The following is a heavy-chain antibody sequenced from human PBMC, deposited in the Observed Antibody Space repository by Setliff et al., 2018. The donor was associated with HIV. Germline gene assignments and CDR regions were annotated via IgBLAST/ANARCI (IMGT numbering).Heavy chain of an antibody. D-gene: IGHD3-16*01. J-gene: IGHJ4*02. Sequence: KTSETLSLTCSVSGGSLSSYYWSWIRQPPGKGLEWLGYVYYSGTTNYNPSLKSRVRMSVDTSKNQFSLRLSSVTAADTAVYYCARKCLVNVFDYWGQGMLVTVSS. CDR3: ARKCLVNVFDY. V-gene: IGHV4-59*01. CDR2: VYYSGTT. CDR1: GGSLSSYY.